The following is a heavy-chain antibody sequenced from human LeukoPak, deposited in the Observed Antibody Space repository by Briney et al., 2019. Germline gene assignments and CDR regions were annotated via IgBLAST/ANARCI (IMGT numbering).Heavy chain of an antibody. V-gene: IGHV4-4*07. CDR3: ARNHIVTGTYFHS. J-gene: IGHJ4*02. CDR1: GDSTSSYY. D-gene: IGHD3-10*01. CDR2: IYASGYT. Sequence: SETLSLTCTVSGDSTSSYYWNWIRQPAGKGLEWIGRIYASGYTEYNPSLQTRVTMSVDTSKNEFSLKVGTVTAADIAVYFCARNHIVTGTYFHSWGQGILVTVSS.